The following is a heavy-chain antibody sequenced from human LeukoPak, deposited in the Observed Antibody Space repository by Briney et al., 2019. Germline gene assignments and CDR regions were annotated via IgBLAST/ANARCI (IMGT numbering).Heavy chain of an antibody. J-gene: IGHJ4*02. CDR2: IYYTGST. CDR3: ARGTLYSGWSYYFDS. V-gene: IGHV4-39*07. Sequence: SSETLSLTCTVSGGSISNSNYYWGWIRQPPGKGLEWIGTIYYTGSTYYNPSPKSRLTISIDTSKNQFSLRLSSVTAADTALYYCARGTLYSGWSYYFDSWGQGTLVTVSS. D-gene: IGHD6-19*01. CDR1: GGSISNSNYY.